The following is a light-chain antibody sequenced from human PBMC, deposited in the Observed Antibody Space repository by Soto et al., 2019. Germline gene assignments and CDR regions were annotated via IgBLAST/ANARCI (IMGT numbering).Light chain of an antibody. CDR1: QTISSW. Sequence: DIQMTQSPSTLSASVRDRVTMTSRASQTISSWLAWYQQKPGKAPKLLIYKASTLKSGVPSRFSGSGSGTEFTLTISSLQPDDFATYYCQHYNSYSEAFGQGTKVDI. J-gene: IGKJ1*01. CDR2: KAS. CDR3: QHYNSYSEA. V-gene: IGKV1-5*03.